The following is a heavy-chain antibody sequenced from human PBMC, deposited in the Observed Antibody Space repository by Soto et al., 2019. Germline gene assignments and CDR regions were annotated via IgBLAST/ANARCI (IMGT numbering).Heavy chain of an antibody. D-gene: IGHD6-13*01. CDR3: ARDILPNLIAAAGTYYYGMDV. J-gene: IGHJ6*02. CDR1: GFTFSSYA. CDR2: ISYDGSNK. V-gene: IGHV3-30-3*01. Sequence: GGSLRLSCAASGFTFSSYAMHWVRQAPGKGLEWVAVISYDGSNKYYADSVEGRFTISRDNSKNTLYLQMNSLRAEDTAVYYCARDILPNLIAAAGTYYYGMDVWGQGTTVTVSS.